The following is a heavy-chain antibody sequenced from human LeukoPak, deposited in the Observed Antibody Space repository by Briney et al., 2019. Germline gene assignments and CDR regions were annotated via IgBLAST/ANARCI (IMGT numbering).Heavy chain of an antibody. CDR1: GGSINSINW. J-gene: IGHJ4*02. CDR2: MYHTGGF. CDR3: ARNPRDGHTFDY. Sequence: SGTLSPTCAVSGGSINSINWWSWVRQPPGQGLEWIGEMYHTGGFNYNPSLKSRVTISLDKSQNQFSLRLSSVTAADTAVYYCARNPRDGHTFDYWGQGTLVTVSS. V-gene: IGHV4-4*02.